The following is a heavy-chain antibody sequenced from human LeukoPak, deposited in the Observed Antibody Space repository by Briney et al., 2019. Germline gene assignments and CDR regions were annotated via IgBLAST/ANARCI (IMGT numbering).Heavy chain of an antibody. V-gene: IGHV3-7*03. CDR2: IKEDGSEK. CDR3: AISYLAFDI. Sequence: GGSLRLSCAASTFTFRNYWMSWVRQAPGKGLEWVANIKEDGSEKDYVDSVKGRFTISRDNAKNSLYLQMNSLRADDTAVYCAAISYLAFDIWAQGTMVTVSS. J-gene: IGHJ3*02. D-gene: IGHD2/OR15-2a*01. CDR1: TFTFRNYW.